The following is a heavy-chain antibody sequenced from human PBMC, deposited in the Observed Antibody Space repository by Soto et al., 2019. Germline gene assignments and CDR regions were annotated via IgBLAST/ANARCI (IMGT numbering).Heavy chain of an antibody. CDR3: ARTGRRWFGEVYYYYGMDV. D-gene: IGHD3-10*01. CDR1: GGSISSDY. V-gene: IGHV4-59*12. CDR2: INHSGST. J-gene: IGHJ6*02. Sequence: SETLSLTCTVSGGSISSDYWSWIRQPPGKGLEWIGYINHSGSTNCNPSLKSRVTISVDTSKNQFSLKLSSVTAADTAVYYCARTGRRWFGEVYYYYGMDVWGQGTTVTVSS.